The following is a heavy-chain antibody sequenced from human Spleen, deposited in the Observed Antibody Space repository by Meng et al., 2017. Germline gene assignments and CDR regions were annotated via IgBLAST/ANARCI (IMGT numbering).Heavy chain of an antibody. Sequence: GESLKISCAASGFTFSRHAMNWVRQAPGKGLEWVSVIGGSGGGIHYADSVKGRFTISRDNSRNTLYLQMNSLRGEDTAVYYCAKENNAFDIWGQGRMVTVSS. CDR2: IGGSGGGI. V-gene: IGHV3-23*01. J-gene: IGHJ3*02. D-gene: IGHD1-14*01. CDR3: AKENNAFDI. CDR1: GFTFSRHA.